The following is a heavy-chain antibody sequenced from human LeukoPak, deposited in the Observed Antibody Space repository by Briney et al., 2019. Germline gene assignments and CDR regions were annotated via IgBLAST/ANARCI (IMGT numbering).Heavy chain of an antibody. D-gene: IGHD6-19*01. J-gene: IGHJ4*02. CDR3: AKGGDTRSGWYIDY. CDR1: GFTFSNYA. Sequence: GGSLRLSCVASGFTFSNYAMHWVRQAPGKGLEWVAVISYDGSNKYYVDSVKGRFTISRDTYKNTLYLQMNSLRAEDTAVYYCAKGGDTRSGWYIDYWGQGTLVTVSS. V-gene: IGHV3-30-3*01. CDR2: ISYDGSNK.